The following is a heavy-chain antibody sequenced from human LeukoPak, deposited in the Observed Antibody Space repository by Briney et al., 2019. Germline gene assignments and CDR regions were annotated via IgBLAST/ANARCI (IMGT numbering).Heavy chain of an antibody. Sequence: GGSLRLSCAASGFTFSDYYMNWIRQAPGKGLEWVSYISSSGSTIYDADSVKGRFTISRDNSKNTLYLQMNSLRAEDTAVYYCARDWGIAVAGTKFDYWGQGTLVTVSS. J-gene: IGHJ4*02. CDR1: GFTFSDYY. V-gene: IGHV3-11*04. CDR3: ARDWGIAVAGTKFDY. D-gene: IGHD6-19*01. CDR2: ISSSGSTI.